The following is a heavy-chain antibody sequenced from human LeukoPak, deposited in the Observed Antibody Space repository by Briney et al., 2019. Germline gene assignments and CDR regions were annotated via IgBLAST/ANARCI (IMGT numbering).Heavy chain of an antibody. Sequence: PSETLSLTCAVSGYSISTGYFWGWIRQSPGQGLEWIGSIFHTGSASYNPSLKSRATLSVDTSKNEFSLKLISVSAADTAIYYCASPRGTYIDYWGQGTLVIVSS. D-gene: IGHD3-16*01. CDR2: IFHTGSA. CDR3: ASPRGTYIDY. CDR1: GYSISTGYF. J-gene: IGHJ4*02. V-gene: IGHV4-38-2*01.